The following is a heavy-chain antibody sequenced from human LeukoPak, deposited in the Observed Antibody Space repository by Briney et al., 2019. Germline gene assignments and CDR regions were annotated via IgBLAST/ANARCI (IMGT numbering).Heavy chain of an antibody. J-gene: IGHJ4*02. CDR1: GFTFSSYW. Sequence: PGGSLRLSCEASGFTFSSYWMSWVRQAPGKGLEWVANIKTDGSEKYYVDSVKGRFTISRDNAKNSLYLQMNSLRAEDTAVYYCAKGNSGTSSYYFGYWGQGTLVTVSS. CDR3: AKGNSGTSSYYFGY. V-gene: IGHV3-7*03. D-gene: IGHD1-26*01. CDR2: IKTDGSEK.